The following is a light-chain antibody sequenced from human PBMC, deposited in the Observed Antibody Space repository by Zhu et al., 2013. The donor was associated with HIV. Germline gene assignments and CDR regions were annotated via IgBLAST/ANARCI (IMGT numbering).Light chain of an antibody. CDR1: QGITKS. CDR2: DAS. V-gene: IGKV1-9*01. Sequence: DLQLTQSPSFLSASIGDRVTITCRASQGITKSLAWYQQKPGQAPKVLIYDASTLQSGVPSRFSGSGSGTEFTLTISNLQPEDFATYYCQQYNTYLWTFGQGTKVEIK. CDR3: QQYNTYLWT. J-gene: IGKJ1*01.